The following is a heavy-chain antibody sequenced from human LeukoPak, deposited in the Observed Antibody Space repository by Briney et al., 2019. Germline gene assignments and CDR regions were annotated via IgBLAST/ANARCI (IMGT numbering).Heavy chain of an antibody. CDR3: ARRWAGSGRMDV. CDR2: ISGSGGST. CDR1: GFTFSSYA. Sequence: GGSLRLSCAASGFTFSSYAMSWVRQAPGKGLEWVSAISGSGGSTYYADSVKGRFTISRDDAKNSLFLQMNSLRAEDTAVYYCARRWAGSGRMDVWGKGTTVTVSS. J-gene: IGHJ6*03. V-gene: IGHV3-23*01. D-gene: IGHD3-10*01.